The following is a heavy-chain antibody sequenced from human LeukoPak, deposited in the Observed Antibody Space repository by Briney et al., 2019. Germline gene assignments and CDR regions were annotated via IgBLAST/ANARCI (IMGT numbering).Heavy chain of an antibody. CDR3: ARLPHSSSWLSSYYYGMDV. CDR1: GYSFTSYW. CDR2: IYPGDSDT. J-gene: IGHJ6*02. D-gene: IGHD6-13*01. Sequence: GESLQISCKGSGYSFTSYWIGWVRQLPGKGLEWMGIIYPGDSDTRYSPSFQGQVTISADKSISTAYLQWSSLKASDTAMYYCARLPHSSSWLSSYYYGMDVWGQGTTVTVSS. V-gene: IGHV5-51*01.